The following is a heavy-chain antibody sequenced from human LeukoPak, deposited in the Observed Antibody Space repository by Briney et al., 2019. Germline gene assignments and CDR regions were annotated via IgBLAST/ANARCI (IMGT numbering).Heavy chain of an antibody. D-gene: IGHD3-22*01. CDR1: GGSISSYY. J-gene: IGHJ4*02. Sequence: SETLSLTCTVSGGSISSYYWSWIRQPPGKGLEWIGYIYYSGSTNYNPSLKSRVTISVDTSKNQFSLKLSSVTAADTAVYYCARIITDYYDSSGYYPYFDYWGQGTLVTVSS. CDR2: IYYSGST. CDR3: ARIITDYYDSSGYYPYFDY. V-gene: IGHV4-59*01.